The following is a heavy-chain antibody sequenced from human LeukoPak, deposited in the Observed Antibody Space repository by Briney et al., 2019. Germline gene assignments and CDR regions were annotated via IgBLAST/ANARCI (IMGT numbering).Heavy chain of an antibody. CDR2: IYAGGTA. Sequence: SETLSLTCTVSGGSISNYYWSWIRQPAGKGLEWIGRIYAGGTASYNPSLKSRVTMSADMSKNQFSLKLSSVTAADTAVYYCARSGSYGLFPWGQGTLVTVSS. J-gene: IGHJ5*02. V-gene: IGHV4-4*07. CDR3: ARSGSYGLFP. CDR1: GGSISNYY. D-gene: IGHD1-26*01.